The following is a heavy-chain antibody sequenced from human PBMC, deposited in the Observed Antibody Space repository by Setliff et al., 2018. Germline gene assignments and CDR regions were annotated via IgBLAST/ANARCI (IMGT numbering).Heavy chain of an antibody. D-gene: IGHD3-3*01. CDR3: RFWSGYYKNDY. CDR2: VYYSGYT. CDR1: NGSVSTTSHY. V-gene: IGHV4-39*07. J-gene: IGHJ4*02. Sequence: PSETLSLTCTDSNGSVSTTSHYWGWVRQPPGKGLEWIGSVYYSGYTYYSPSLESRVAISVDTSKNQFSLKLSSVTAADTAVYYCRFWSGYYKNDYWGQGTLVTVSS.